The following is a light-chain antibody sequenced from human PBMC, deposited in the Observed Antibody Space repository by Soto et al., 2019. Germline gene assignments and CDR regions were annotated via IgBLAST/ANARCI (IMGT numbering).Light chain of an antibody. V-gene: IGKV1-12*01. CDR1: EDINSR. CDR2: AAF. CDR3: QQADSFPIT. Sequence: DIQMTQSPSSVSASVGDRVTISCRASEDINSRLAWYQQKPGNAPKLLIYAAFILQSGVPSRFSGYGSGTDFTLSISSLQPEDFATYYCQQADSFPITFGHGTRLEI. J-gene: IGKJ5*01.